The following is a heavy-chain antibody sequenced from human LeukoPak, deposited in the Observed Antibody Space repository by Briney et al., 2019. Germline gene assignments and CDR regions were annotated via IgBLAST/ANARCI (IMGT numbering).Heavy chain of an antibody. D-gene: IGHD1-26*01. CDR2: INSVGSRT. V-gene: IGHV3-74*01. Sequence: GGSLRLSCAASGFTFSSYEMNWVRQAPGKGLVWVSHINSVGSRTTYADSVKGRFTISRDNAKNTLYLQLNSLRPEDTAVYYCARGASSGYLGYWGQGTLVTVSS. CDR3: ARGASSGYLGY. J-gene: IGHJ4*02. CDR1: GFTFSSYE.